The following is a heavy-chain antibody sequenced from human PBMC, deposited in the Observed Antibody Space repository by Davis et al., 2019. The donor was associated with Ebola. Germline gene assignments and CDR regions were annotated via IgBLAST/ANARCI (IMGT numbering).Heavy chain of an antibody. CDR3: ARDRYSDGSGYFVEQSH. V-gene: IGHV1-69*13. CDR1: GGTFSSYG. D-gene: IGHD3-22*01. CDR2: IIPVFGIP. J-gene: IGHJ4*02. Sequence: SVKVSCKASGGTFSSYGISWVRQAPGQGLDWMGGIIPVFGIPKYAQKFQGRVTITADESTGTAYMELSSLRSEDTAMYYCARDRYSDGSGYFVEQSHWGQGTLVTVSS.